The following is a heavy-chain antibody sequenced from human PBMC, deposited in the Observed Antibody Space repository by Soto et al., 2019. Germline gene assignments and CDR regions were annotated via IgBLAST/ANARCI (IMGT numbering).Heavy chain of an antibody. CDR1: GFTFSDYY. D-gene: IGHD5-12*01. V-gene: IGHV3-11*05. CDR3: ARDHHRYSGYDYVDY. CDR2: ISSSSSYT. J-gene: IGHJ4*02. Sequence: QVQLVESGGGLVKPGGSLRLSCAASGFTFSDYYMSWIRQAPGKGLEWVSYISSSSSYTNYADSVKGRFTVSRDNHKNSLFLQMNSLRAEDTAVYYCARDHHRYSGYDYVDYWGQGTLVTVSS.